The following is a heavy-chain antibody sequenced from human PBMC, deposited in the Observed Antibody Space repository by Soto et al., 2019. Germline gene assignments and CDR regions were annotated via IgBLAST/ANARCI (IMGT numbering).Heavy chain of an antibody. CDR3: ARGGPYSSGWYDAFDI. J-gene: IGHJ3*02. D-gene: IGHD6-19*01. CDR2: INWNGGST. CDR1: GFTFDDYG. Sequence: GGSLRLSCAASGFTFDDYGMSWVRQAPGKGPEWVSGINWNGGSTGYADSVKGRFTISRDNAKNSLYLQMNSLRAEDTALYHCARGGPYSSGWYDAFDIWGQGTMVTVSS. V-gene: IGHV3-20*01.